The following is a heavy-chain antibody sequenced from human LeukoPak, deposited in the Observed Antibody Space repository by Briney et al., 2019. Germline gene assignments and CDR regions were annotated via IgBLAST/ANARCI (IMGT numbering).Heavy chain of an antibody. D-gene: IGHD3-10*01. Sequence: PAGSLRLSCAASGFTFSGYEMNWVRQAPGKGLEWVSYISSSGSTIYYADSVKGRFTISRDNAKNSLYLQMNSLRAEDTAVYYCARDSAGSGSYVGYFEYWGQGTLVTVSS. J-gene: IGHJ4*02. CDR3: ARDSAGSGSYVGYFEY. CDR1: GFTFSGYE. CDR2: ISSSGSTI. V-gene: IGHV3-48*03.